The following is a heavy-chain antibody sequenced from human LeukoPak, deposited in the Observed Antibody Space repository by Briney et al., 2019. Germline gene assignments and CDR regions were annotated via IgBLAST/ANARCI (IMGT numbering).Heavy chain of an antibody. CDR1: GFTITGYC. J-gene: IGHJ4*01. D-gene: IGHD6-13*01. Sequence: GGSLRLSCAVSGFTITGYCMIWGRQPPGKGLEWGASIRQDGGEKSYLDSVKGRCTISRDNTKSSLYLQINSLRAEDTAVYYCARDGTAAGLYFDLWGQGTLVTVSS. CDR2: IRQDGGEK. CDR3: ARDGTAAGLYFDL. V-gene: IGHV3-7*01.